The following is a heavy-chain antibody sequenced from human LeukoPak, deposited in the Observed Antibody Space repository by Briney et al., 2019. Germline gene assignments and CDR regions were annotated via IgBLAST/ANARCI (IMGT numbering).Heavy chain of an antibody. CDR2: INSDGSST. CDR1: GFTFSSHW. Sequence: GGSLRLSCAAPGFTFSSHWMHWVRQVPGKGLLWVSRINSDGSSTTYEDSVKGRFTISRDNAKNTLYLQMNSLRAEDTAVYYCATGTGYRPFEYWGQGTLVTVS. D-gene: IGHD3/OR15-3a*01. V-gene: IGHV3-74*01. CDR3: ATGTGYRPFEY. J-gene: IGHJ4*02.